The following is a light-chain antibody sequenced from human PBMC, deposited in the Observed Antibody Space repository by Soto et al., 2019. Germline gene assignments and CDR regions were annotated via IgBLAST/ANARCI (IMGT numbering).Light chain of an antibody. Sequence: MQLTQSPSSLSASVGDRVTITCRASQGISSALAWYQQKPGKAPKLLIYDASSLESGVPSRFSGSGSGTDFTLTISSLQPEDFATYYCQQFNNQLTFGGGTKVDIK. J-gene: IGKJ4*01. CDR3: QQFNNQLT. CDR2: DAS. V-gene: IGKV1D-13*01. CDR1: QGISSA.